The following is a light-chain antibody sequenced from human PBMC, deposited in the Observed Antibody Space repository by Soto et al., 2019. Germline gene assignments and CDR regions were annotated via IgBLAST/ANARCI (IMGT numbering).Light chain of an antibody. CDR1: QSINTY. V-gene: IGKV3-11*01. CDR3: QQRSNWPLT. CDR2: DAS. J-gene: IGKJ4*01. Sequence: EVVLTQSPATLSSSPGESVTLSCRASQSINTYLAWYQQKPGQAPRLPIYDASYRAGGIPSRFSGSGSGTDFTLTISSLEPADFAIYHCQQRSNWPLTFGGGTKVEI.